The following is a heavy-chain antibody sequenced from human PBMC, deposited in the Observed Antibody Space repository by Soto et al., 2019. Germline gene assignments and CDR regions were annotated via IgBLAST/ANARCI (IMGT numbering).Heavy chain of an antibody. V-gene: IGHV1-69*06. Sequence: QVQLVQSGAEVKKPGSSVKVSCKASGGTFSSYAISWVRQAPGQGLEWMGGIIPIFGTANYAQKFQGRVTITADKSTSTAYMELRSLRSEATAVYYCARALLNYYASSGYYLDAFDIWGQGTMVTVSS. J-gene: IGHJ3*02. CDR3: ARALLNYYASSGYYLDAFDI. CDR1: GGTFSSYA. D-gene: IGHD3-22*01. CDR2: IIPIFGTA.